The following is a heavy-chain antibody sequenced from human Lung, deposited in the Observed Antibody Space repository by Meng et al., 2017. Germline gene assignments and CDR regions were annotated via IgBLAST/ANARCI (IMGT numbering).Heavy chain of an antibody. V-gene: IGHV3-21*01. Sequence: EVQLVESGGGLVTPGWSLRRSCAASGFTFSNYSMNWVRQAPGKELEWVSSISSDSRYIFYADSVKGRFTISRDNGKKLLYLQMNSLSPEDTAVFYCARFETVGVATGDFWGQGTLVTVSS. CDR1: GFTFSNYS. CDR2: ISSDSRYI. CDR3: ARFETVGVATGDF. D-gene: IGHD2-15*01. J-gene: IGHJ4*02.